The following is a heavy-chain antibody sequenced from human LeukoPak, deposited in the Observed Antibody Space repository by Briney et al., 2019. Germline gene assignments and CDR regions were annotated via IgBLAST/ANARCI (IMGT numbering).Heavy chain of an antibody. CDR2: IYYSGST. CDR3: ARHSHLHCSGGSCLLGNWFDP. V-gene: IGHV4-39*01. D-gene: IGHD2-15*01. CDR1: GVSISSSSYY. J-gene: IGHJ5*02. Sequence: PSETLSLTCTVSGVSISSSSYYWGWIRQPPGKGLEWIGIIYYSGSTYYNPSLKSRVTISVDTSKNQFSLKLSSVTAADTAVYYCARHSHLHCSGGSCLLGNWFDPWGQGTLVTVSS.